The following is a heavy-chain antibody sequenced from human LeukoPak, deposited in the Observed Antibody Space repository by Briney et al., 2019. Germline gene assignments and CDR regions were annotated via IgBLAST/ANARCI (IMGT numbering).Heavy chain of an antibody. CDR2: ISSTSAYI. V-gene: IGHV3-21*01. CDR3: ARESGSSYSSGWRQYYFDY. Sequence: SGGSLRLSCAGSGFALKSYSLSWVRQAPGKGLEWVSSISSTSAYIYYADSVKGRFTISRDNAKNSLYLQMNSLRAEDTAVYYCARESGSSYSSGWRQYYFDYWGQGTLVTVSS. D-gene: IGHD6-19*01. J-gene: IGHJ4*02. CDR1: GFALKSYS.